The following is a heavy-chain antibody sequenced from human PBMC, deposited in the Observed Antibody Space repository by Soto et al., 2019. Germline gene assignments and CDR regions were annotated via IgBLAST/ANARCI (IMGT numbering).Heavy chain of an antibody. Sequence: RGESLKISCQGSGYNFATHWIGWVRHKAGKGLEWMGIILPGDAETRYSPSFQGHITISADKSISIAYLRWSSLKASDTGMYYCATPGGFGMDVWGQGTTVTVSS. CDR1: GYNFATHW. CDR3: ATPGGFGMDV. D-gene: IGHD5-12*01. J-gene: IGHJ6*02. CDR2: ILPGDAET. V-gene: IGHV5-51*01.